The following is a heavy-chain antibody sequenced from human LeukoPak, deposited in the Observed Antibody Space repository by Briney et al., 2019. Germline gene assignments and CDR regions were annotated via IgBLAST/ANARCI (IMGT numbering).Heavy chain of an antibody. CDR3: EIMHGYYDGSGYWVQ. J-gene: IGHJ1*01. CDR2: ITPNADRA. V-gene: IGHV3-23*01. Sequence: GGSLRLSCAASGFTFSKYGMHWVRQAPGKGLEWVSFITPNADRASYADSVKGRFTISRDNPRNKLYMQMNSLRDEDTAVYYCEIMHGYYDGSGYWVQWGQGTLVAVSS. D-gene: IGHD3-22*01. CDR1: GFTFSKYG.